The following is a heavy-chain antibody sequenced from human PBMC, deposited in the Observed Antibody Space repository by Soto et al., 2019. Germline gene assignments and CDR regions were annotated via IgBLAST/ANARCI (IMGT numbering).Heavy chain of an antibody. Sequence: SETLSLTCTVSGGSVSSYYWSWIRQSPGKGLEWIGFIYYSGSTKYKPSLKSRVTISVDTSKNQFSLKVSSATAADTAVYYYASHSSRRYSIYYFDYWGLGAQVTVSS. V-gene: IGHV4-59*08. CDR3: ASHSSRRYSIYYFDY. D-gene: IGHD5-18*01. CDR1: GGSVSSYY. J-gene: IGHJ4*02. CDR2: IYYSGST.